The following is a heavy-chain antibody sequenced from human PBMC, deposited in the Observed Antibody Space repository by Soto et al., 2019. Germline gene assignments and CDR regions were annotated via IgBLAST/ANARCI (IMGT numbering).Heavy chain of an antibody. CDR3: ARSSSWYVPPDY. CDR2: ISYDGSNK. CDR1: GFTFSSYG. D-gene: IGHD6-13*01. J-gene: IGHJ4*02. Sequence: VQLVESGGGVVQPGRSLRLSCAASGFTFSSYGMHWVRQAPGKGLEWVPVISYDGSNKYYADSVKGRFTISRDNSKNTLYLQMNSLRAEDTAVYYCARSSSWYVPPDYWGQGTLVTVSS. V-gene: IGHV3-30*03.